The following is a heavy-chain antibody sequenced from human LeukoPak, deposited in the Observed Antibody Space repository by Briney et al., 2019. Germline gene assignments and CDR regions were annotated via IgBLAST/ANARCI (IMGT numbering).Heavy chain of an antibody. Sequence: PSETLSLTSTVSGGSITDYHWTWIRQPPGQGLEYIGYIYYSGSTNYNPSLKSRVTISVDTSKNQFSLKLSSVTAADTAVYYCARGGDSSGYYPYYFDYWGQGTLVTVSS. CDR1: GGSITDYH. J-gene: IGHJ4*02. D-gene: IGHD3-22*01. V-gene: IGHV4-59*01. CDR2: IYYSGST. CDR3: ARGGDSSGYYPYYFDY.